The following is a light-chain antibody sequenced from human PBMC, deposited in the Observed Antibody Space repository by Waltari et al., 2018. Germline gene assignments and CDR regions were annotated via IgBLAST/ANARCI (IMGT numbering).Light chain of an antibody. CDR1: TSNLGIYT. CDR3: GAWDDSLIGHV. V-gene: IGLV1-44*01. CDR2: RNS. J-gene: IGLJ1*01. Sequence: QSVLTQPPSASGTPGQRVAISCSGSTSNLGIYTINWYQHLPGAAPKLIIYRNSERPSGCPDRFSGSKSGTSGSLVISGLHSEDEGDYYCGAWDDSLIGHVFGTGTKVTVL.